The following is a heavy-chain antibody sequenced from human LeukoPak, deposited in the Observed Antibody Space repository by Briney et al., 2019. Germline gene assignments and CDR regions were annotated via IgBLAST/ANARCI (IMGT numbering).Heavy chain of an antibody. D-gene: IGHD4-11*01. CDR3: AKGTYDYSSDY. CDR2: ISYDGSNK. Sequence: GGSLRLSCAAAGFTFSSYGMHWVRQAPGKGLEWVAVISYDGSNKYYADSVKGRFTISRDNSKNTLYLQMNSLRAEDTAVYYCAKGTYDYSSDYWGQGTLVTVSS. V-gene: IGHV3-30*18. J-gene: IGHJ4*02. CDR1: GFTFSSYG.